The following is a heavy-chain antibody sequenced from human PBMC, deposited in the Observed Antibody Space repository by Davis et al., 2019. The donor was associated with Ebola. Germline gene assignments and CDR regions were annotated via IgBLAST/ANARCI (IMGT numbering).Heavy chain of an antibody. Sequence: ASVKVSCKASGYTFTSYYMHWVRQAPGQGLEWMGRINPNSGGTNYAQKFQGRVTMTRDTSISTAYMELSRLRSDDTAVYYCASFVGITGTTGDYWGQGTLVTVSS. D-gene: IGHD1-7*01. CDR3: ASFVGITGTTGDY. CDR2: INPNSGGT. CDR1: GYTFTSYY. J-gene: IGHJ4*02. V-gene: IGHV1-2*06.